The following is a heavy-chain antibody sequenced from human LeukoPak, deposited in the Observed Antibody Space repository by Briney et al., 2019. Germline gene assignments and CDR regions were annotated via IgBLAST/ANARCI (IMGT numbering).Heavy chain of an antibody. CDR3: THLGWFDP. CDR2: IDYDGSTT. V-gene: IGHV3-74*01. CDR1: GFSLSTFW. Sequence: GRSLRLSCAGSGFSLSTFWMHWVRQAPGKGLVWVSRIDYDGSTTTYADSVKGRFTISRDNAKNTLYLQMNSLRAEDTAVYYCTHLGWFDPWGQGTLVTVSS. J-gene: IGHJ5*02.